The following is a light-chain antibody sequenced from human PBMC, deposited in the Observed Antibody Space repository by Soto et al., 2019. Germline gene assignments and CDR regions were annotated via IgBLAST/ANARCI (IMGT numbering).Light chain of an antibody. CDR1: SSNIGAGYD. CDR2: GNS. J-gene: IGLJ1*01. CDR3: LSFDSSLSGYV. V-gene: IGLV1-40*01. Sequence: QPVLTQPPSVSGAPGQRVTISCTGGSSNIGAGYDVHWYQQLPGTAPKLLMYGNSNRPSGVPDRFSGSKSGTSASLAITGLQAEDEADYYCLSFDSSLSGYVFGTGTKLTVL.